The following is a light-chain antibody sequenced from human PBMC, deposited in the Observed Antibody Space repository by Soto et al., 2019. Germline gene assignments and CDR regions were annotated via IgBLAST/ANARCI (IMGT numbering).Light chain of an antibody. J-gene: IGKJ1*01. CDR1: QSISSY. CDR2: AAS. V-gene: IGKV1-39*01. Sequence: DIQMTQSPSSLSASVGDRVTITCRASQSISSYLNWYQQKPGKAPKLLIYAASSLQSGVPSRFSGSGSGTDFTRTISSLQPEDFATYYCQQSYSTPPWTVGQGTKVEIK. CDR3: QQSYSTPPWT.